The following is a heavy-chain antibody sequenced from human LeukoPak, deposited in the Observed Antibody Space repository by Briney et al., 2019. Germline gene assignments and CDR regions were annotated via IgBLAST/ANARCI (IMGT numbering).Heavy chain of an antibody. CDR2: IDLKTGDI. Sequence: GASVKVSCKASGYTFIDYWIHWLRQAPGQGLEWMGRIDLKTGDITSAQMFQGRVTMTRDTSISTTYMDLSGLGTDDTAVYYCARDSPHQRFDYWGQGTLVTVSS. V-gene: IGHV1-2*02. CDR3: ARDSPHQRFDY. CDR1: GYTFIDYW. J-gene: IGHJ4*02.